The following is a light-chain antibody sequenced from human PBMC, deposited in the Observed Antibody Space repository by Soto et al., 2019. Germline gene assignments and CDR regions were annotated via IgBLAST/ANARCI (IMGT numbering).Light chain of an antibody. CDR1: QGISSW. V-gene: IGKV1-12*01. J-gene: IGKJ1*01. CDR3: QRANSFPWT. Sequence: DIQLTQSPSSVSASVGDRVTITCRASQGISSWLVWYQQKPGKAPKLLIYAAFSLQSGVPSRFSGSGSGTDFTLTISSLQPEDFATYYCQRANSFPWTFGQGTKVEFK. CDR2: AAF.